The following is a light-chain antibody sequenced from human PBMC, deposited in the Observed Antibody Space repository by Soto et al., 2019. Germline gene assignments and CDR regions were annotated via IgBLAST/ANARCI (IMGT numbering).Light chain of an antibody. Sequence: QAVLTQPPSVSGAPGQRVTISCTGSSSNIGAGYDVHWYQHLPGTAPKLFIYGHPKRPSGVPDRFSGSKSGSSASLAIVGLQAEDEAYYYVQSSRRDSHVFGTGTKLTVL. V-gene: IGLV1-40*01. CDR2: GHP. CDR3: QSSRRDSHV. CDR1: SSNIGAGYD. J-gene: IGLJ1*01.